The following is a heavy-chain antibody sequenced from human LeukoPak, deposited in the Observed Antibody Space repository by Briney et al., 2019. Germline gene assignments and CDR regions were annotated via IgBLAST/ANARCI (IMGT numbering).Heavy chain of an antibody. V-gene: IGHV1-69*13. D-gene: IGHD1-26*01. Sequence: GASVKVSCKASGYTFTSYGISWVRQAPGQGLEWMGGIIPIFGTANYAQKFQGRVTITADESTSTAYMELSSLRSEDTAVYYCARDQWGYYYGMDVWGQGTTVTVSS. CDR3: ARDQWGYYYGMDV. CDR1: GYTFTSYG. J-gene: IGHJ6*02. CDR2: IIPIFGTA.